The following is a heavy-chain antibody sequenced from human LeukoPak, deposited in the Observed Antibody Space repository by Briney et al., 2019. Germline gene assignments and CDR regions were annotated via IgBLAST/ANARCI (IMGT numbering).Heavy chain of an antibody. J-gene: IGHJ5*02. Sequence: PSETLSLTCTVSGGSISCSSYYWGGIRQPPGKGLEWIGSIYYSGSTYYNPSLKSRVTISVDTSKNQFSLKLSSVTAADTAVYYCARAVAATSPRTNWFDPWGQGTLVTVSS. D-gene: IGHD2-15*01. CDR2: IYYSGST. CDR1: GGSISCSSYY. V-gene: IGHV4-39*01. CDR3: ARAVAATSPRTNWFDP.